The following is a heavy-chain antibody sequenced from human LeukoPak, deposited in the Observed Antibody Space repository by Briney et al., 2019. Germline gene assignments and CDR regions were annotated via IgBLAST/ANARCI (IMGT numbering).Heavy chain of an antibody. CDR3: ATNGWYCLDH. V-gene: IGHV4-4*02. J-gene: IGHJ1*01. CDR1: GGSISSDNW. D-gene: IGHD6-19*01. CDR2: IYHSGST. Sequence: SETLSLTCAVSGGSISSDNWWSWVRQPPGKGLEWIGEIYHSGSTNYNPSLQSRVTISVDKSNNHFSLRLTSVTAADTAVYYCATNGWYCLDHWGQGAWSPSP.